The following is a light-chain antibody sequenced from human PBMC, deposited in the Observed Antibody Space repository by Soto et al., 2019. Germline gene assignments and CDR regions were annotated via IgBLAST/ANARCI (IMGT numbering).Light chain of an antibody. J-gene: IGKJ1*01. V-gene: IGKV1-5*03. CDR1: QSISSW. CDR3: QQYNSYSPT. Sequence: DMQMTQYPSTLSASVGDRVTITCRASQSISSWLAWYQQKPGKAPKLLIYKASTLKSGVPSRFSGSGSGTEFTLTISSLQPDDFATYYCQQYNSYSPTFGQGTKVDIK. CDR2: KAS.